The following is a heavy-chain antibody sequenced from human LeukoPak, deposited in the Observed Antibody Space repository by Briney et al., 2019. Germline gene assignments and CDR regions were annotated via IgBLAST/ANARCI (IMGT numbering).Heavy chain of an antibody. CDR3: AKGASSYSFDP. V-gene: IGHV3-23*01. J-gene: IGHJ5*02. D-gene: IGHD5-18*01. CDR1: GFTFSSYS. CDR2: ISGSGGSI. Sequence: GGSLRLSCAASGFTFSSYSLGWVRQAPGKGLEWVSTISGSGGSIHYVDSVKGRFTISRDNSKNTLYLQMNSLRAEDTAIYYCAKGASSYSFDPWGQGTLVTVSS.